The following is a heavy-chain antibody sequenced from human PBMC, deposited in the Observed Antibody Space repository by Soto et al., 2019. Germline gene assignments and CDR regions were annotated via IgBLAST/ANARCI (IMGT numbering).Heavy chain of an antibody. CDR2: ISYDGSNK. Sequence: GGSLRLSCAASGFTFSSYGMHWVRQAPGKGLEWVAVISYDGSNKYYADSVKGRFTISRDNSKNTLYLQMNSLRAEDTAVYYCAKDSREQQLTVQTVYYYYYGMDVWGQGTTVTVSS. J-gene: IGHJ6*02. CDR3: AKDSREQQLTVQTVYYYYYGMDV. CDR1: GFTFSSYG. V-gene: IGHV3-30*18. D-gene: IGHD6-13*01.